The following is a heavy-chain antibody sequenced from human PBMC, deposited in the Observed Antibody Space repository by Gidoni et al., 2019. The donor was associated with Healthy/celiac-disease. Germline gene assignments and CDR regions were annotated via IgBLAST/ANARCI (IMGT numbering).Heavy chain of an antibody. D-gene: IGHD3-16*01. V-gene: IGHV3-33*01. CDR1: GFTFSSYG. CDR2: IWYDGSNK. J-gene: IGHJ2*01. CDR3: ARGGLYWYFDL. Sequence: VQLVESGGGVVQPVRSLRLSCAASGFTFSSYGMHWVRQAPGKGLEWVAVIWYDGSNKYYADSVKGRFTISRDNSKNTPYLQMNSLRAEDTAVYYCARGGLYWYFDLWGRGTLVTVSS.